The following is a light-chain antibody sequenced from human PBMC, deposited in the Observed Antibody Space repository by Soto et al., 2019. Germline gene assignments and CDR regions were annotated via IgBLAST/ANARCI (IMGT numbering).Light chain of an antibody. V-gene: IGKV3-11*01. CDR3: QQRSNWPLT. J-gene: IGKJ4*01. CDR2: EAP. CDR1: QRVSSY. Sequence: EIVLTQSPATLSLSPGERATLSCRTSQRVSSYLAWYQQKRGQAPRLLIYEAPNRATGIPARFSGSGSGTDFTLTISSLEPEDFAIYYCQQRSNWPLTFGGGTKVEI.